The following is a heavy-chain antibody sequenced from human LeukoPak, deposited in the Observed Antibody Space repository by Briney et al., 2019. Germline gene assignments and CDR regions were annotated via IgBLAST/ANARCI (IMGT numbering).Heavy chain of an antibody. Sequence: GGSMRLSCAASGLAFSAYKMHWVRQAPRKGLVWVSRISTDGYTTDYADFVQGRFTASRDNTKNTWSLEMNSLRAEDTAVYYCVVGGSPGYWGQGTLVTVSS. CDR3: VVGGSPGY. D-gene: IGHD2-15*01. J-gene: IGHJ4*02. CDR2: ISTDGYTT. CDR1: GLAFSAYK. V-gene: IGHV3-74*01.